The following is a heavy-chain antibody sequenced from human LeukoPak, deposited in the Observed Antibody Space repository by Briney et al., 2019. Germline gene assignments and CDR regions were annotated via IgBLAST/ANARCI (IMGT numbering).Heavy chain of an antibody. V-gene: IGHV3-30-3*01. J-gene: IGHJ4*02. Sequence: GGSLRLSCAASGFTFSSYAMHWVRQAPGKGLEWVAVISYDGSNKYYADSAKGRFTISRDNSKNTLYLQMNSLRAEDTAVYYCASPLFQGYCSGGSCYQIDYWGQGTLVTVSS. D-gene: IGHD2-15*01. CDR1: GFTFSSYA. CDR3: ASPLFQGYCSGGSCYQIDY. CDR2: ISYDGSNK.